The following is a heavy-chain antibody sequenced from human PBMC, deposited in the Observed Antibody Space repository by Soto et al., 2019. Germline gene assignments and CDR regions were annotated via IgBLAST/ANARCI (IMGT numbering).Heavy chain of an antibody. Sequence: SETLSLTCTVSGASISSGGYYWSWLRQHPGKGLEWLAYIYYSGSTYYNPSLKSRVIISVDTSKNQFSLKLSSVTAADTAVYYCARVHDSSYDFAYWGQGALVTVSS. V-gene: IGHV4-31*03. CDR1: GASISSGGYY. CDR3: ARVHDSSYDFAY. J-gene: IGHJ4*02. D-gene: IGHD5-18*01. CDR2: IYYSGST.